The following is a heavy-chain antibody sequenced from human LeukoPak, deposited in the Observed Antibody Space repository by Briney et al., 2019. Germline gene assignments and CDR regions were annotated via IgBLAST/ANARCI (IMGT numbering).Heavy chain of an antibody. CDR1: GYTLTELS. CDR2: FDPEDGET. CDR3: AVYDYVWGSYRSKYYFDY. D-gene: IGHD3-16*02. Sequence: WASVKVSCKVSGYTLTELSMHWVRQAPGKGLEWMGGFDPEDGETIYAQKFQGRVTMTEDTSTDTAYMELSSLRSEDTAVYYCAVYDYVWGSYRSKYYFDYWGQGTLVTVSS. V-gene: IGHV1-24*01. J-gene: IGHJ4*02.